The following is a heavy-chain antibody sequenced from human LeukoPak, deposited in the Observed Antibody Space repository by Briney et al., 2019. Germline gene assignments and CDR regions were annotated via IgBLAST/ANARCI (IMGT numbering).Heavy chain of an antibody. V-gene: IGHV3-23*01. J-gene: IGHJ4*02. CDR2: ISGSGGST. CDR3: AKDQDYYGSGSPFDY. Sequence: GGSLRLSCAASGFTFSSYAMSWVRQAPGKGVEWVSAISGSGGSTHYADSVKGRFTISRDNSKNTLYLQMNSLRAEDTAVYYCAKDQDYYGSGSPFDYWGQGTLVTVSS. D-gene: IGHD3-10*01. CDR1: GFTFSSYA.